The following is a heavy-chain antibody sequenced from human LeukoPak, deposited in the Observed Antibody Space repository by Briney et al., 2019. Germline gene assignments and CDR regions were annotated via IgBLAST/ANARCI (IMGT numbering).Heavy chain of an antibody. V-gene: IGHV3-48*01. CDR1: GFTLSSYG. D-gene: IGHD6-13*01. Sequence: GGSLRLSCAASGFTLSSYGMHWVRQAPGKGLEWVSYISSSSSTIYYADSVKGRFTISRDNAKNSLYLQMNSLRAEDTAVYYCAREPGIYYYYMDVWGKGTTVTVSS. CDR2: ISSSSSTI. J-gene: IGHJ6*03. CDR3: AREPGIYYYYMDV.